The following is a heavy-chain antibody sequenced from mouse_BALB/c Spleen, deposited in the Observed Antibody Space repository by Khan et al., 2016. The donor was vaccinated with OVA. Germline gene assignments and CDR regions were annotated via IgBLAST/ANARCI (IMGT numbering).Heavy chain of an antibody. CDR1: GYTFSSYY. CDR3: TRSGYSNSFAF. J-gene: IGHJ3*01. D-gene: IGHD4-1*01. V-gene: IGHV1S81*02. Sequence: QVQLQQSGAELVKPGASVKLSCKASGYTFSSYYMYWVKQRPGQGLEWIGGINPSNDVTNFNEKFKTKATLTVDKSSSTAYMQLSSLTSEDSAVYYCTRSGYSNSFAFWGQGTLVTVSA. CDR2: INPSNDVT.